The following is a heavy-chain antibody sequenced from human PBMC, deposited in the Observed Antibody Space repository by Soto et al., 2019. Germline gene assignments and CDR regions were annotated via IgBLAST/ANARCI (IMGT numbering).Heavy chain of an antibody. Sequence: PSETLSLTCTVSGGSISSYYWSWIRQPAGKGLEYIGRMYTGGSTNYNPSLKSRVTVSIDTSKNQFSLKLSSVTAADTAVYYCASAYSSGWSTGVYYFDYWGQGTLVT. J-gene: IGHJ4*02. CDR1: GGSISSYY. V-gene: IGHV4-4*07. CDR2: MYTGGST. D-gene: IGHD6-19*01. CDR3: ASAYSSGWSTGVYYFDY.